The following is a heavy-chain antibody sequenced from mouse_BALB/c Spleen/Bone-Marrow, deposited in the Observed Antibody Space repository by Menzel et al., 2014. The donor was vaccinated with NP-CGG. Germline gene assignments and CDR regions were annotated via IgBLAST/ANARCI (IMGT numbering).Heavy chain of an antibody. J-gene: IGHJ4*01. Sequence: VQLQQSGAELVKPGASAKLSCKASGYTFTSYWMHWVKQRPGQGLVWIGEIDPSDSYTNYNQKFKGKATLTVDKSSSTAYMQLSSLTSEDSAVYFCARWLLRYYAMDDWGQGTSVTVSS. CDR1: GYTFTSYW. D-gene: IGHD2-3*01. CDR3: ARWLLRYYAMDD. V-gene: IGHV1-69*02. CDR2: IDPSDSYT.